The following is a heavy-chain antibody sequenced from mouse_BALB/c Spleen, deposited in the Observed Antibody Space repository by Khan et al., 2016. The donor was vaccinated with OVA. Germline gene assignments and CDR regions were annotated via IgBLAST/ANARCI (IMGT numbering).Heavy chain of an antibody. V-gene: IGHV1-4*01. CDR2: INPRSDYT. D-gene: IGHD2-14*01. Sequence: QVQLKESGAELARPGASVKMSCKTSSYTFTSNTMHWVKQRPGQGLEWIGYINPRSDYTIYSQKFKDKATLTAGLSSSPAYMQLSRLTSDYSEVYYCTRRTTGYAMDYWGQGPSVTVSS. CDR1: SYTFTSNT. J-gene: IGHJ4*01. CDR3: TRRTTGYAMDY.